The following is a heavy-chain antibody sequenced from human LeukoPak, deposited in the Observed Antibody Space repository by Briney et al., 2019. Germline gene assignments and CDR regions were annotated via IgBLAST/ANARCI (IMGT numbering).Heavy chain of an antibody. CDR3: ARGKKNDYVWGSYRYKLDY. CDR1: GFTFSSYE. CDR2: ISSSSTTI. D-gene: IGHD3-16*02. J-gene: IGHJ4*02. V-gene: IGHV3-48*01. Sequence: GGSLRLSCAASGFTFSSYEMNWVRQAPGKGLEWVSYISSSSTTIHYADSVKGRFTISRDNAKNSVYLQMNSLRAEDTAVYYCARGKKNDYVWGSYRYKLDYWGQGTLVTVSS.